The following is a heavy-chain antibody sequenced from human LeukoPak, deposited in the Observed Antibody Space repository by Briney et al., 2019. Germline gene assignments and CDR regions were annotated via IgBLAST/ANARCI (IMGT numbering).Heavy chain of an antibody. CDR2: IYHSGST. Sequence: SETLSLTCTVSGGSISSSSYYWGWIRQPPGKGLEWIGSIYHSGSTNYNPSLKSRVTISVDESKNQFSLKLSSVTAADTAVYYCARDGLSAAFDYWGQGTLVTVSS. D-gene: IGHD2-15*01. CDR3: ARDGLSAAFDY. CDR1: GGSISSSSYY. J-gene: IGHJ4*02. V-gene: IGHV4-39*07.